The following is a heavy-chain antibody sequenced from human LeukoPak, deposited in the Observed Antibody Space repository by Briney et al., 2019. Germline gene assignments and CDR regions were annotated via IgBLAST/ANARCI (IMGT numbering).Heavy chain of an antibody. D-gene: IGHD1-26*01. V-gene: IGHV4-39*01. Sequence: SETLSLTCTVSGASVSGSPYYWGWIRQPPGKGLEWIGSIYSSGSTYYNASLQSRVTISIETSKNQISLRLNSVTAADTALYYCARRPWVGAADSWGQGTMVTVSS. CDR1: GASVSGSPYY. J-gene: IGHJ3*01. CDR3: ARRPWVGAADS. CDR2: IYSSGST.